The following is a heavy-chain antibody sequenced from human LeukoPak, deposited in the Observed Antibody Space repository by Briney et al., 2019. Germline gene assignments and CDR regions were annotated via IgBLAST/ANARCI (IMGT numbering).Heavy chain of an antibody. D-gene: IGHD2-8*01. CDR2: ISLTGLT. CDR3: SRENGAFSPFGY. V-gene: IGHV4-4*02. CDR1: GFTLTTYAM. J-gene: IGHJ4*02. Sequence: GPLRLSCAASGFTLTTYAMTWVRQAPGKGLEWIGEISLTGLTHYNPSLESRVTVSLDKSKNQLSLNLTSVTAADTAVYYCSRENGAFSPFGYWGQGTLVTVLS.